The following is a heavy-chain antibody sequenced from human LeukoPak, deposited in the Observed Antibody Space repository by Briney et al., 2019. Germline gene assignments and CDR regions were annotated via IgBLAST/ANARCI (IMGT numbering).Heavy chain of an antibody. CDR2: INRDGSST. CDR1: GIIFSNYW. J-gene: IGHJ4*02. CDR3: ARGGGYSYGSFDY. Sequence: PGGSLRLSRAASGIIFSNYWMHWVRQAPGQGLVWVSRINRDGSSTSYADSVKGRFTISRDNAKNTLYLQMNSLRAEDTAVYYCARGGGYSYGSFDYWGQGTLVTVSS. D-gene: IGHD5-18*01. V-gene: IGHV3-74*01.